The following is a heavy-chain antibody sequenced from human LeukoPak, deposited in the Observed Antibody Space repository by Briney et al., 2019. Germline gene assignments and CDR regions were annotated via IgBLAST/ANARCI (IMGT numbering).Heavy chain of an antibody. D-gene: IGHD1-20*01. CDR2: IIPIFGTA. J-gene: IGHJ4*02. CDR3: ERESITGHI. V-gene: IGHV1-69*05. Sequence: GASVKVSCKASGYTFTGYYMHWVRQAPGQGLEWMGGIIPIFGTANYAQKFQGRVTITTDESTSTAFMELSSLRSEDTAVYYYERESITGHIWGQGTLVTVSS. CDR1: GYTFTGYY.